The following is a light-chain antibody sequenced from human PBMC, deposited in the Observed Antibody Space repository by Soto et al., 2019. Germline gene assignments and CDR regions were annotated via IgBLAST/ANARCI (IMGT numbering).Light chain of an antibody. CDR2: DAS. CDR3: QQYNNWLYT. CDR1: QSVSSN. V-gene: IGKV3-15*01. J-gene: IGKJ2*01. Sequence: EIVMTQSPATLSVSPGERATLSCRASQSVSSNLAWYQQKPGQAPRLLIYDASTRSTGIPARFSGSGSGTDFTLPISSLQSEDFAVYYCQQYNNWLYTFGQGTKLEIK.